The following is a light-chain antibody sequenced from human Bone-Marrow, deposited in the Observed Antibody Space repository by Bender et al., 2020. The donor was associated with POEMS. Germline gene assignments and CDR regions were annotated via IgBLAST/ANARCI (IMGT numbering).Light chain of an antibody. V-gene: IGLV6-57*04. CDR3: QSYDSGNLYV. Sequence: FMLTQPHSVSESPGKTVTISCTRTSDSTADNYVQWYQQRPGSAPTTVIYADNQRPSGVPDRFSGSIDTSSNSASLTISGLRPEDEADYYCQSYDSGNLYVFGSGTTVTVL. CDR1: SDSTADNY. J-gene: IGLJ1*01. CDR2: ADN.